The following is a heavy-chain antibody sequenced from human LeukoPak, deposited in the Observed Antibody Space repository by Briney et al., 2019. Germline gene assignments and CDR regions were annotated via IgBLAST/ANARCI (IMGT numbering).Heavy chain of an antibody. Sequence: GRSLRLSCAASGFTFGDYAMHWVRQAPGKGLEWVSGINWKSGSIGYADSVRGRFTISRDNAKNSLYLQMNSLTAEDTAFYYCARDTLFRRSGRTMIIDYWGLGTLVTVSS. D-gene: IGHD3-16*01. J-gene: IGHJ4*02. V-gene: IGHV3-9*01. CDR1: GFTFGDYA. CDR2: INWKSGSI. CDR3: ARDTLFRRSGRTMIIDY.